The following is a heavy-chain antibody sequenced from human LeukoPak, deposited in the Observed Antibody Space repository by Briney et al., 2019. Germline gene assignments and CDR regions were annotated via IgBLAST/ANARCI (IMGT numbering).Heavy chain of an antibody. CDR3: AKDPQAYCGGDCPLGAFDI. D-gene: IGHD2-21*01. V-gene: IGHV3-11*04. CDR2: ISSSGSTI. CDR1: GFTFSDYY. J-gene: IGHJ3*02. Sequence: PGGSLRLSCAASGFTFSDYYMSWIRQAPGKGLEWVSYISSSGSTIYYADSVKGRFTISRDNAKNSLYLQMNSLRAEDTAVYYCAKDPQAYCGGDCPLGAFDIWGQGTMVTVSS.